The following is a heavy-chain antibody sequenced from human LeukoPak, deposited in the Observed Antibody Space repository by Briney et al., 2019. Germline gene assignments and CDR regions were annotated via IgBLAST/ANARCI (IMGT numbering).Heavy chain of an antibody. CDR3: AKRGVVIRVILVGFHKEAYYFDS. CDR2: ISDSGGRT. Sequence: GGSLRLSCAVSGITLSNYGMSWVRQAPGKGLEWVAGISDSGGRTNYADSVKGRFTISRDNPRITLYLQMNSLRAEDTAVCFCAKRGVVIRVILVGFHKEAYYFDSWGQGALVTVSS. CDR1: GITLSNYG. J-gene: IGHJ4*02. D-gene: IGHD3-22*01. V-gene: IGHV3-23*01.